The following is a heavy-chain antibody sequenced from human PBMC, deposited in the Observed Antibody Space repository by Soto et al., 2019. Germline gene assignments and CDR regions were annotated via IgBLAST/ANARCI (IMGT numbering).Heavy chain of an antibody. CDR1: GGTFSSYA. CDR2: IIPIFGTA. Sequence: QVQLVQSGAAVKKPGSSVKVSCKASGGTFSSYAISWVRQAPGQGPEWRGRIIPIFGTANYAQKFQGRVTITEDESTSTAYMELSSLRSEDTAVYYCAFGDPGLKAFDYWGQGTLVTVSS. J-gene: IGHJ4*02. CDR3: AFGDPGLKAFDY. D-gene: IGHD2-21*02. V-gene: IGHV1-69*01.